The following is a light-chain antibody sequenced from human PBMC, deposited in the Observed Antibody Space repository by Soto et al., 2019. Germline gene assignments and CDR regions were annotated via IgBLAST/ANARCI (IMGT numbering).Light chain of an antibody. CDR1: QSVSSN. J-gene: IGKJ2*01. CDR3: QQYNNWPPGT. V-gene: IGKV3-15*01. Sequence: EIVMTHSPATLSVSPGERATLSSRASQSVSSNLAWYQQKPGQAPRLLIYGASTRATGIPARFSGSGSGTEFTLTISSLQSEDFAVYYCQQYNNWPPGTFGQGTKLEIK. CDR2: GAS.